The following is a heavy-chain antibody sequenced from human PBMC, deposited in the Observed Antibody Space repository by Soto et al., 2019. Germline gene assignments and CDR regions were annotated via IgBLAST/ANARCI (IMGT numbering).Heavy chain of an antibody. V-gene: IGHV3-74*01. CDR1: GFTFSSYW. J-gene: IGHJ4*02. Sequence: EVQLVESGGGLVQPGGSLRLSCAASGFTFSSYWMHWVRQAPGKGLVWVSRVNPDGSDTSYADSVKGRFTISRDNAKNTLYLQMNSLRAEDTAVYYCARVAVGSYYFDYWGQRTLLTVSS. CDR2: VNPDGSDT. D-gene: IGHD6-13*01. CDR3: ARVAVGSYYFDY.